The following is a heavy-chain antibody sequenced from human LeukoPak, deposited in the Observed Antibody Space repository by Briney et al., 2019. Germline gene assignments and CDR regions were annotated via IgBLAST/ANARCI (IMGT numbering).Heavy chain of an antibody. D-gene: IGHD1-26*01. CDR3: ARTCGSYPCSYYYGMDV. CDR1: GYTFTSYG. Sequence: ASVKVSCKASGYTFTSYGTIWVRQAPGQGLEWMGWISAYNGNTNYVQKLQGRVTMATDTSTSTAYMELRSLRSDDTAVYYCARTCGSYPCSYYYGMDVWGQGTTVTVSS. V-gene: IGHV1-18*01. J-gene: IGHJ6*02. CDR2: ISAYNGNT.